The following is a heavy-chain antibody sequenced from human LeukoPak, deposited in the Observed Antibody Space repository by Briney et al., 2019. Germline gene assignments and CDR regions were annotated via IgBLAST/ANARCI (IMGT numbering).Heavy chain of an antibody. CDR2: NYYSGST. V-gene: IGHV4-39*01. Sequence: NPSETLSLTCTGSGGSISSSSYCWGWVRQPPGKGLEWFGSNYYSGSTYYNPSLKSRVTISVDTSKNQFSLKLSSVAAADTAVYYCARQAWELQGTVPLDYWGQGTLVTVPS. J-gene: IGHJ4*02. CDR1: GGSISSSSYC. CDR3: ARQAWELQGTVPLDY. D-gene: IGHD1-26*01.